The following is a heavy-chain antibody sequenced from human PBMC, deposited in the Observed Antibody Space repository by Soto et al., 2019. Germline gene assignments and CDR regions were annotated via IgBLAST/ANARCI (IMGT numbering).Heavy chain of an antibody. Sequence: QVQLVQSGAEEKKPGASVKVSCKASVYTFTSYAMHWVRQAPGQRLEWMGWINAGNGNTKYSQKFQGRVTITRDTSASTAYMELSSLRSDDTAVYYCARDPSYYGMDVWGQGTTVTVSS. CDR1: VYTFTSYA. CDR2: INAGNGNT. CDR3: ARDPSYYGMDV. J-gene: IGHJ6*02. V-gene: IGHV1-3*05.